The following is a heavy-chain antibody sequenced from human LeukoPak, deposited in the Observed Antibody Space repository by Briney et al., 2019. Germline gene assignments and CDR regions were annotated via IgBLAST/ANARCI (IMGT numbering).Heavy chain of an antibody. CDR1: GGSISSYY. J-gene: IGHJ4*02. CDR2: IYTSGST. D-gene: IGHD2-8*01. CDR3: ARDSATCTNGVCYYYFDY. Sequence: PSETLSLTCTVSGGSISSYYWSWIRQPAGKGLEWIGRIYTSGSTNYNPFLKSRVTMSVDTSKNQFSLKLSSVTAADTAVYYCARDSATCTNGVCYYYFDYWGQGTLVTVSS. V-gene: IGHV4-4*07.